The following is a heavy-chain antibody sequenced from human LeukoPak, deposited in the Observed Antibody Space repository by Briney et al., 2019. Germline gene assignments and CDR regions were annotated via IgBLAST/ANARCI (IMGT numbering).Heavy chain of an antibody. J-gene: IGHJ4*02. V-gene: IGHV1-46*01. Sequence: ASVKVSFYASGSTFTSYYMHWMRHAPGPGLELMGIINPSSGSTSYAQKFQCRVTMTRDTSTSTVYMELSSLRSEDTAVYYCARSVSVLRYFDWSREMYYFDYWGQGTLVTVSS. CDR2: INPSSGST. CDR1: GSTFTSYY. CDR3: ARSVSVLRYFDWSREMYYFDY. D-gene: IGHD3-9*01.